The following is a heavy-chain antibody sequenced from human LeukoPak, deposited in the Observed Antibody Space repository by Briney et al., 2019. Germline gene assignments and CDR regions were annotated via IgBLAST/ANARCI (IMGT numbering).Heavy chain of an antibody. CDR2: ISAYNGNT. J-gene: IGHJ4*02. CDR1: GYTFTSYG. Sequence: ASVKVSCKASGYTFTSYGISWVRQAPGQGLEWMGWISAYNGNTNYAQKLQGRVTMTTDTSTSTAYMELRSLRSDDTAVYYCARGPASRSIAARLFDYWGQGTLVTVSS. CDR3: ARGPASRSIAARLFDY. V-gene: IGHV1-18*01. D-gene: IGHD6-6*01.